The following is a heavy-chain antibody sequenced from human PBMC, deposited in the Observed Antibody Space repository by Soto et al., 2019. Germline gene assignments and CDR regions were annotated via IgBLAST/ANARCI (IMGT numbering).Heavy chain of an antibody. J-gene: IGHJ6*04. CDR2: ISWNSGSI. V-gene: IGHV3-9*01. D-gene: IGHD4-17*01. CDR3: AKDRGSTVTPPPRGVDV. CDR1: GFTFDDYA. Sequence: EVQLVESGGGLVQPGRSLRLSCAASGFTFDDYAMHWVRQAPGKGLEWVSGISWNSGSIGYADSVKGRFTISRDNAKNSLYLQMNSLRAEDTALYYCAKDRGSTVTPPPRGVDVWGKGTTVTVSS.